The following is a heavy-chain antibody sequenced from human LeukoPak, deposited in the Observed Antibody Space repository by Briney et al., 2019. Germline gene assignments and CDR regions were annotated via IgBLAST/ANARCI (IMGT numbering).Heavy chain of an antibody. CDR2: IYYRGST. CDR1: GGSISSNSYY. V-gene: IGHV4-39*01. J-gene: IGHJ4*02. CDR3: ARSYHYYAYFDY. Sequence: SETLSLTCTVSGGSISSNSYYWGWIRQPPGEGLEWIGGIYYRGSTYYNPSLKSRVTISVDTSNNQFSLKLSSLTAADTAVYYCARSYHYYAYFDYWGQGTLVTVSS. D-gene: IGHD3-22*01.